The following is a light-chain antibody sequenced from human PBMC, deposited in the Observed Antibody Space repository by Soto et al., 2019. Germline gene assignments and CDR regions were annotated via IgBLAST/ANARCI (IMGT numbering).Light chain of an antibody. Sequence: QSVLTQPRSVSGSPGQSGAISCTGTSSDVGGYNYVSWYQQHPGKAPKLMIYDVSGRPSGVPDRFAGSKSGNTASLTISGLQAEDEADYYCCSYAGTYAVFGGGTKVTVL. CDR2: DVS. CDR1: SSDVGGYNY. CDR3: CSYAGTYAV. J-gene: IGLJ2*01. V-gene: IGLV2-11*01.